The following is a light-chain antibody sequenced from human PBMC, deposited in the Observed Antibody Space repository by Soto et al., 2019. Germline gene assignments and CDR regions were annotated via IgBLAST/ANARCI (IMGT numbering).Light chain of an antibody. CDR3: QTWGTGIVV. CDR1: SGHSSYA. Sequence: QLVLTQSPSASASLGASVKVTCTLSSGHSSYAIAWHQQQPEKGPRYLMHLNSDGSHTKGDGIPDRFSGSSSGAERYLTISSLQSEDEADYFCQTWGTGIVVFGGGTQLTV. V-gene: IGLV4-69*01. J-gene: IGLJ2*01. CDR2: LNSDGSH.